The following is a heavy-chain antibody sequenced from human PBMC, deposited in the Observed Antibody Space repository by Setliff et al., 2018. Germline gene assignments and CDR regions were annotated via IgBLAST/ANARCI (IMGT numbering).Heavy chain of an antibody. V-gene: IGHV4-39*01. D-gene: IGHD3-10*01. CDR2: VYDSGTT. Sequence: SETLSLTCTVPGGSISSISYYWGWIRQPPGKGLEWIGTVYDSGTTYYNPSLKSRVTIFVDTSKNQFSLNLNSVTAADTGVYYCARAPGRNIRGDYWGQGALVTVSS. CDR3: ARAPGRNIRGDY. J-gene: IGHJ4*02. CDR1: GGSISSISYY.